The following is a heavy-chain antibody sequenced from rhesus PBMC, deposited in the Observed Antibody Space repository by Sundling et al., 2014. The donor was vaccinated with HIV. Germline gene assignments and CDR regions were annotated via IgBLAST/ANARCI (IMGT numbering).Heavy chain of an antibody. CDR2: IDPEDGEA. J-gene: IGHJ6*01. D-gene: IGHD3-22*01. CDR3: ATESIKRAGVIVIRVGDGLLS. V-gene: IGHV1-111*02. CDR1: GYIFTDYF. Sequence: EVQLVQSGAEVKQPGASVKISCKASGYIFTDYFLHWVRQAPGKGLEWMGHIDPEDGEADYAQNFQDRVIITADTSTDTAYMELSSLRSEDTAMYYCATESIKRAGVIVIRVGDGLLSWGQGVVVTVSS.